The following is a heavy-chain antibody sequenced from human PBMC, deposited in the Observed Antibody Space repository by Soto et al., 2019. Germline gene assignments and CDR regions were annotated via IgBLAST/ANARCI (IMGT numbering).Heavy chain of an antibody. D-gene: IGHD3-10*01. Sequence: LRLSCAASGFTFSSYGMHWVRQAPGKGLEWVAVIWYDGSNKYYADSVKGRFTISRDNSKNTLYLQMNSLRAEDTAVYYCASGDYYGSGSHSYYYYGMDVWGQGTTVTVSS. CDR2: IWYDGSNK. J-gene: IGHJ6*02. V-gene: IGHV3-33*01. CDR3: ASGDYYGSGSHSYYYYGMDV. CDR1: GFTFSSYG.